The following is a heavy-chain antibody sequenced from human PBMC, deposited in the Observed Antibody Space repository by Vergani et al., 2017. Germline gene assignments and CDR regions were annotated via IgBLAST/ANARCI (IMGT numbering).Heavy chain of an antibody. D-gene: IGHD3-3*01. CDR1: GFTLSSHA. CDR3: ARDGTILEYYYYYYMDV. Sequence: QVQLEESGGGVVQPGRSLRLSCAGSGFTLSSHAMHWVRQAPGKGLEWVAFIWYDGSNKYYADSVKGRFTISRDNSKNTLYLQMNSLRAEDTAVYYCARDGTILEYYYYYYMDVWGKGTTVTVSS. V-gene: IGHV3-30*19. CDR2: IWYDGSNK. J-gene: IGHJ6*03.